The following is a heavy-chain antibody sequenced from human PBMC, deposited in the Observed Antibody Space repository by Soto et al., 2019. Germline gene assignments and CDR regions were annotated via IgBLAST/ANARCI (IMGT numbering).Heavy chain of an antibody. J-gene: IGHJ5*02. V-gene: IGHV4-39*01. D-gene: IGHD3-3*01. CDR2: IYYSGST. CDR1: GGSISSSSYY. CDR3: ASQYYDFWSGYSNWFDP. Sequence: SDTLSLTCTVSGGSISSSSYYWGWIRQPPGKGLEWIGSIYYSGSTYYNPSLKSRVTISVDTSKNQFSLKLSSVTAADTAVYYCASQYYDFWSGYSNWFDPWGQGTLVTVSS.